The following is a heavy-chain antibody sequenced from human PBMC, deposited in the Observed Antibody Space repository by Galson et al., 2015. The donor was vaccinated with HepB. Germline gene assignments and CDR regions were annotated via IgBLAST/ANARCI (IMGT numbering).Heavy chain of an antibody. V-gene: IGHV3-74*01. CDR2: IYVDGSST. J-gene: IGHJ4*02. Sequence: SLRLSCAASGFTFSRYWMHWVRQAPGKGLVCVSRIYVDGSSTIYADSAKGRFTISRDNAKNTLYLQMNSLRAEDTAVYYCAREGDTAMALDYWGQGTLVTVSS. D-gene: IGHD5-18*01. CDR1: GFTFSRYW. CDR3: AREGDTAMALDY.